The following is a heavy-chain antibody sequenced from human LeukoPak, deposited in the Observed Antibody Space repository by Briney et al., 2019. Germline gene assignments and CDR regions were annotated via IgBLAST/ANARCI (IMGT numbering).Heavy chain of an antibody. D-gene: IGHD3-10*01. CDR1: GGSFSGYY. CDR3: ARDRTYYYGSGSYSFYMDV. V-gene: IGHV4-34*01. J-gene: IGHJ6*03. Sequence: SETLSLTCAVYGGSFSGYYWTWIRQPPGKGLEWIGEINHSGSTNYNPSLKSRVTISIDTSKSQFSLKLSSVPAADTAVYYCARDRTYYYGSGSYSFYMDVWGKGTTVTISS. CDR2: INHSGST.